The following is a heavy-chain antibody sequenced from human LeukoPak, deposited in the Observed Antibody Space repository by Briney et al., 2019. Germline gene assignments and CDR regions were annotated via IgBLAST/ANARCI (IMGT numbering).Heavy chain of an antibody. V-gene: IGHV4-59*01. D-gene: IGHD3-10*01. CDR2: IYYSGST. Sequence: SETPSLTCTVSGGSISSYYWSWIRQPPGKGLEWIGYIYYSGSTNYNPSLKSRVTISVDTSKNQFSLKLSSVTAADTAVYYCARYYGTSAYYYGMDVWGQGTTVTVSS. CDR3: ARYYGTSAYYYGMDV. CDR1: GGSISSYY. J-gene: IGHJ6*02.